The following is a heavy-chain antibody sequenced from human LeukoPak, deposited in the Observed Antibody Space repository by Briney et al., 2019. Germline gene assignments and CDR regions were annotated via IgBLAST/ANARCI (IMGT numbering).Heavy chain of an antibody. Sequence: NPSETLSLTCTVSGGSISSSSYYWSWIRQPAGKGLEWIERIYTSGSTNYNPSLKNRVTMSVDTSKNQFSLKLSSVTAADTAVYYCARELWKNYDILTGYPHRRNWFDPWGQGTLVTVSS. CDR3: ARELWKNYDILTGYPHRRNWFDP. D-gene: IGHD3-9*01. CDR2: IYTSGST. J-gene: IGHJ5*02. V-gene: IGHV4-61*02. CDR1: GGSISSSSYY.